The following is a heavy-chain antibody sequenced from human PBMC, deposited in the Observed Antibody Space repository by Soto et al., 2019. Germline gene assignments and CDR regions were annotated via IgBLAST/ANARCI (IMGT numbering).Heavy chain of an antibody. CDR1: GGSFSGYY. CDR3: ARAVLRFLEWSSYYYYGMDV. J-gene: IGHJ6*02. D-gene: IGHD3-3*01. Sequence: SETLSLTCAVYGGSFSGYYWSWIRQPPGKGLEWIGEINHSGSTIYNPSLKSRVTISVDTSKNQFSLKLSSVTAADTAVYYCARAVLRFLEWSSYYYYGMDVWGQGTTVTVSS. CDR2: INHSGST. V-gene: IGHV4-34*01.